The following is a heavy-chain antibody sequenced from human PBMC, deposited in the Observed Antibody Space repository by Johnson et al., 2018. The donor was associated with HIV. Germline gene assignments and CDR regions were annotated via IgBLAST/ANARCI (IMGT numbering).Heavy chain of an antibody. J-gene: IGHJ3*02. V-gene: IGHV3-53*01. CDR1: GFTVSSNY. D-gene: IGHD3-10*01. CDR3: ARGGKSYYGAFDI. CDR2: LYSGGST. Sequence: VQLVESGGGLIQPGGSLRLSCAASGFTVSSNYMNWVRQAPGKGLEWVSVLYSGGSTSYADSVKGRFTLSRDNAKNTLYLQMNSLMAEDTAVYYCARGGKSYYGAFDIWGQGTMVTVSS.